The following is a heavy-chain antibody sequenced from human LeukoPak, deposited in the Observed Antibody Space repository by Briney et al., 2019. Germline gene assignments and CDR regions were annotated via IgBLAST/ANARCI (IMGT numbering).Heavy chain of an antibody. CDR1: GYSISSGYY. J-gene: IGHJ6*03. Sequence: PSETLSLTCTVSGYSISSGYYWGWIRQPPGKGLEWIGSIYHSGSTYYNPSLKSRVTISVDTSKNQFSLKLSSVTAADTAVYYCASGRGNYGDGYYYYYMDVWGKGTTVTISS. CDR2: IYHSGST. D-gene: IGHD4-17*01. CDR3: ASGRGNYGDGYYYYYMDV. V-gene: IGHV4-38-2*02.